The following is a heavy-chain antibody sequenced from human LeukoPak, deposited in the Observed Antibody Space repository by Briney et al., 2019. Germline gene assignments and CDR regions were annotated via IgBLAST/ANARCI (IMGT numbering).Heavy chain of an antibody. D-gene: IGHD1-7*01. CDR3: ARKLELRLFDAFDI. Sequence: GSLRLSCAASGFTFSSYAMSWVRQAPGKGLEWIGSIYYSGSTYYNPSLKSRVTISVDTSKNQFSLKLSSVTAADTAVYYCARKLELRLFDAFDIWGQGTMVTVSS. V-gene: IGHV4-39*01. CDR2: IYYSGST. J-gene: IGHJ3*02. CDR1: GFTFSSYA.